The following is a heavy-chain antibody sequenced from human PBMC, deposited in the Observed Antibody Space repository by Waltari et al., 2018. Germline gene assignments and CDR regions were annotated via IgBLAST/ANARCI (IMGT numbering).Heavy chain of an antibody. CDR1: CIPISSYF. J-gene: IGHJ5*02. D-gene: IGHD4-17*01. Sequence: VQLHESCAGLVTPWEVLALTRSVPCIPISSYFCSLVRPAPGKGLEWVAYIKQNGSKNYNAALVKRVSTSSGTTANQSSFLQMNGMGAETAVYYYGACTPHHGSVGTWGQGTLVTVSS. CDR2: IKQNGSK. CDR3: GACTPHHGSVGT. V-gene: IGHV4-59*01.